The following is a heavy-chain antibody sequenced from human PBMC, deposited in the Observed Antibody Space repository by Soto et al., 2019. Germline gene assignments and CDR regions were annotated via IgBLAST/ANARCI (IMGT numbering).Heavy chain of an antibody. CDR2: IYYSGTTT. CDR1: GCSISSSSYF. J-gene: IGHJ4*02. CDR3: ARLGGSYAVPHFDY. D-gene: IGHD1-26*01. V-gene: IGHV4-61*05. Sequence: SETLSLTCTVSGCSISSSSYFWGWIRQPPGKGLEWMGYIYYSGTTTNYNPSLKSRVTLSVDTSKNQFSLKLSSVTAADTAVYYCARLGGSYAVPHFDYWGQGTLVTVSS.